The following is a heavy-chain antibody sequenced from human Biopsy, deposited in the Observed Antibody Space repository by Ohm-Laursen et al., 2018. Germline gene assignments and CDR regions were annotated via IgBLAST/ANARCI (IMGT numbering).Heavy chain of an antibody. CDR1: GGSISSSTTYY. Sequence: GTLSLTCTVSGGSISSSTTYYWAWLRQPPGKGLEWIGIIYNTETTFYNPSLKSQVTISVDTPTSQFSLKVSSVTAADTALYFCAGHPTGFWFDPWGHGTLVTVSS. J-gene: IGHJ5*02. V-gene: IGHV4-39*01. CDR2: IYNTETT. CDR3: AGHPTGFWFDP.